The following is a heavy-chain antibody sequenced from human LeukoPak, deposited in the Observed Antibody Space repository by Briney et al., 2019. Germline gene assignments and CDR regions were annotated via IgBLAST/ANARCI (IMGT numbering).Heavy chain of an antibody. CDR1: GFTFSSYS. J-gene: IGHJ4*02. D-gene: IGHD1-26*01. Sequence: GGSLRLSCAASGFTFSSYSMNWVRQAPGKGLEWVSSISSSSSYIYYADSVKGRFTISRDNAKNSLYLQMNSLRAEDTAVYYCASASSGSLDYWGQGTLVTVSS. CDR2: ISSSSSYI. CDR3: ASASSGSLDY. V-gene: IGHV3-21*01.